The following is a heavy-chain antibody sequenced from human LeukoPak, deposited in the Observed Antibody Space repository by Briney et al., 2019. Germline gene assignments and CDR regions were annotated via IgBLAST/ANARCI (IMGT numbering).Heavy chain of an antibody. J-gene: IGHJ5*02. CDR1: GFTFSSYS. CDR2: ISSSSSTI. V-gene: IGHV3-48*01. Sequence: GGSLRLSCAASGFTFSSYSMNWVRQAPGKGLEWVSYISSSSSTIYYADSVKGRFTISRDNAKNSLYLQMNSLRSDDTAVYYCAREEGPWTTRRFDPWGQGTLVTVSS. D-gene: IGHD6-6*01. CDR3: AREEGPWTTRRFDP.